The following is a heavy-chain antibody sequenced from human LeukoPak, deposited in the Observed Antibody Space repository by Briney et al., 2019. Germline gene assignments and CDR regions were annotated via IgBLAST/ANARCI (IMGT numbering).Heavy chain of an antibody. Sequence: ASVKVSCKASGYTFTGYYMHWVRQAPGQGLEWMGWINPNIGGTTYAQKFRDRVTMTRDTSISTAYMELSTLKSDDAAVYYCARGSDYYGPGIVDYWGQGTLVTVSS. V-gene: IGHV1-2*02. CDR2: INPNIGGT. J-gene: IGHJ4*02. D-gene: IGHD3-10*01. CDR3: ARGSDYYGPGIVDY. CDR1: GYTFTGYY.